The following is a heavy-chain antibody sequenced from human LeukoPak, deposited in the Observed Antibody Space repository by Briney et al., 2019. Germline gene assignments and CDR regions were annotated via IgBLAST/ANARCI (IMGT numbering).Heavy chain of an antibody. CDR1: GFTFSSYA. D-gene: IGHD4-17*01. V-gene: IGHV3-23*01. CDR2: ISGSGGST. CDR3: AKDRRERYGDYVFDY. Sequence: PGGSLRLSCAASGFTFSSYAMSWVRQAPGKGLEWVSAISGSGGSTYYADSVKGRFTTTRDNSTNTLYLQMNSLRAEDTAVYYCAKDRRERYGDYVFDYWGQATLVTVSS. J-gene: IGHJ4*02.